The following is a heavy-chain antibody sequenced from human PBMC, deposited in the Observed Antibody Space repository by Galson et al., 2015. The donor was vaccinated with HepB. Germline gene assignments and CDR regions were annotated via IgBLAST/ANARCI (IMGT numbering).Heavy chain of an antibody. V-gene: IGHV5-10-1*01. J-gene: IGHJ6*02. CDR2: IDPSDSYT. Sequence: QSGAEVKKPGESLRISCKGSGYSFTSYWISWVRQMPGKGLEWMGRIDPSDSYTNYSPSFQGHVTISADKSISTAYLQWSSLKASDTAMYYCARHDSSGWYGSGFGMDVWGQGTTVTVSS. D-gene: IGHD6-19*01. CDR1: GYSFTSYW. CDR3: ARHDSSGWYGSGFGMDV.